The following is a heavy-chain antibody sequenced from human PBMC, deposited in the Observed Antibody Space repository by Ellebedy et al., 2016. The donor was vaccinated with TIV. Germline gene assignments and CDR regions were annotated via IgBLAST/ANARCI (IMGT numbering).Heavy chain of an antibody. V-gene: IGHV1-3*01. Sequence: ASVKVSCKASGYTFTTYAMHWVRQAPGQRLEWMGWINAGNGNTKYSQKFQGRVTITRDTSASTAYMELSSLRSEDTAVYYCVRENYDRGGYYFDGVPFHYYGWDVWGQGTSVTVSS. D-gene: IGHD3-22*01. J-gene: IGHJ6*02. CDR3: VRENYDRGGYYFDGVPFHYYGWDV. CDR1: GYTFTTYA. CDR2: INAGNGNT.